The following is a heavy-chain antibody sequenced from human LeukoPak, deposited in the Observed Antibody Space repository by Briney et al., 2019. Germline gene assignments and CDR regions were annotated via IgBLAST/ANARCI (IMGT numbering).Heavy chain of an antibody. CDR2: IKSKTDGATT. J-gene: IGHJ4*01. D-gene: IGHD1-26*01. CDR1: GFTCTNAW. V-gene: IGHV3-15*01. Sequence: GGSLRLPCAASGFTCTNAWMTWVRQAPGKGLEWVGRIKSKTDGATTDYAAPVKGRFTISRDDSKNTLYLQMNSLKTEDTAVYYCTASGGSSRFDYWGHGTLVTVSS. CDR3: TASGGSSRFDY.